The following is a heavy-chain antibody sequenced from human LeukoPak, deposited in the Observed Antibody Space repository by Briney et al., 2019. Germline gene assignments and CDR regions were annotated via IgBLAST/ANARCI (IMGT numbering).Heavy chain of an antibody. CDR3: ARASVAGWYYFDC. CDR1: GFTFSNYA. CDR2: ISGSSGST. Sequence: GGSLRLSCAASGFTFSNYAMRWVRQAPGKGLEWVSGISGSSGSTYYADSVKGRFTISRDNSKNTLYLQVNSLRAEDTAVYYCARASVAGWYYFDCWGQGTLVTVSS. J-gene: IGHJ4*02. V-gene: IGHV3-23*01. D-gene: IGHD6-19*01.